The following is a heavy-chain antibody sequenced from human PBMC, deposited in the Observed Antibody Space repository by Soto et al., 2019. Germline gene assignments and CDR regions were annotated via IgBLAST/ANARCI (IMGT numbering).Heavy chain of an antibody. CDR2: TYYRSTWSN. Sequence: PSQTLSLTCASSGDSVSSNSAAWTWIRPSPSRGLEWLGRTYYRSTWSNDYAMSVKSRITIIPDTSNNQFSLHLNSVTPEDTAVYYCARQIAATGTSGTFDYWGQGTLVTVSS. CDR3: ARQIAATGTSGTFDY. J-gene: IGHJ4*02. V-gene: IGHV6-1*01. CDR1: GDSVSSNSAA. D-gene: IGHD6-13*01.